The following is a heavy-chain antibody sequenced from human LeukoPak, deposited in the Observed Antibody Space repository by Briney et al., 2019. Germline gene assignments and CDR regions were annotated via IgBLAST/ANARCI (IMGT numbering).Heavy chain of an antibody. D-gene: IGHD6-19*01. J-gene: IGHJ4*02. Sequence: SETLSLTCTVSGGSISSYYWSWIRRPPGKGLEWIGYIYYSGSTNYNPSLKSRVTISVDTSKNQFSLKLSSVTAADTAVYYCARDPLGGWYNYWGQGTLVTVSS. CDR1: GGSISSYY. CDR3: ARDPLGGWYNY. CDR2: IYYSGST. V-gene: IGHV4-59*12.